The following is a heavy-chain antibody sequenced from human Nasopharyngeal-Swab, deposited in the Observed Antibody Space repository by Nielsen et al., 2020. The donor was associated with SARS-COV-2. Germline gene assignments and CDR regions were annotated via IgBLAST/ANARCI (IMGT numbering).Heavy chain of an antibody. CDR1: GFSLSNARMG. Sequence: SGPTLVKPTETLTLTCTVPGFSLSNARMGVSWIRQPPGKALEWLAHIFSNDEKSYITSLKSRLTISKDTSKSQVVLTMTNMDPVDTATYYCARTSSSWPRIFDYWGQGTLVTVSS. CDR3: ARTSSSWPRIFDY. J-gene: IGHJ4*02. CDR2: IFSNDEK. D-gene: IGHD6-13*01. V-gene: IGHV2-26*01.